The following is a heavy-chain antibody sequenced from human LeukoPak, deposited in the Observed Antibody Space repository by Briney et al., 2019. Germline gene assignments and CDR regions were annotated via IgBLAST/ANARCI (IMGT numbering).Heavy chain of an antibody. CDR2: ITGSGAGT. CDR3: TKDPNGDYFSVFDN. J-gene: IGHJ3*02. Sequence: GGSLRLSCAASGFTFSSYAFIWVRQSPERGLQWVSSITGSGAGTNYADSVKGRFTISRDNSKTTVYLQMTCLRAEDTAIYYCTKDPNGDYFSVFDNWGQGKMVTVLS. CDR1: GFTFSSYA. D-gene: IGHD4-17*01. V-gene: IGHV3-23*01.